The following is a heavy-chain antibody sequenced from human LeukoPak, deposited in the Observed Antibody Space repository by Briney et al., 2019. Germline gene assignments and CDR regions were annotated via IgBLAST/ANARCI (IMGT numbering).Heavy chain of an antibody. CDR3: ARLKQWLVRDYYYYCMDV. J-gene: IGHJ6*02. D-gene: IGHD6-19*01. CDR1: GFTFSSYW. Sequence: GGSLRLSCAASGFTFSSYWMSWVRQAPGKGLEWVANIKQDGSEKYYVDSVKGRFTISRDNTKNSLYLQMNSLRAEDTAVYYCARLKQWLVRDYYYYCMDVWGQGTTVTVSS. V-gene: IGHV3-7*01. CDR2: IKQDGSEK.